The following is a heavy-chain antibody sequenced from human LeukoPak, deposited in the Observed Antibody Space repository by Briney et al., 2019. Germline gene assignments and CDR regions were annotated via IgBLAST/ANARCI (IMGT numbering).Heavy chain of an antibody. V-gene: IGHV1-18*01. CDR3: ARGWDYDSGGRPTAYVY. CDR1: GYTFINYA. J-gene: IGHJ4*02. D-gene: IGHD3-22*01. Sequence: ASVKVSCKASGYTFINYAISWVRQAPGQGLEWMGWISAYNANTHYAQKFQGRVTITADESTSTAYMELSSLRSEDTAVYYCARGWDYDSGGRPTAYVYWGQGTLVTVSS. CDR2: ISAYNANT.